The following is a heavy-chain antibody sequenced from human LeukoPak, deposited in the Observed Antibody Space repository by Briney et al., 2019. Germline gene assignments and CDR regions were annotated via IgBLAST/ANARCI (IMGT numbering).Heavy chain of an antibody. Sequence: ASVKVSCKASGYTFTGYYMHWVRQAPGQGLEWMGWINPNSGGTNYAQKFQGRVTMTRDTSISTAYMELSRLRSDDTAVYYCARVRSSGYYTGAEINWFDPWGQGTLVTVSS. CDR2: INPNSGGT. V-gene: IGHV1-2*02. CDR3: ARVRSSGYYTGAEINWFDP. J-gene: IGHJ5*02. D-gene: IGHD3-22*01. CDR1: GYTFTGYY.